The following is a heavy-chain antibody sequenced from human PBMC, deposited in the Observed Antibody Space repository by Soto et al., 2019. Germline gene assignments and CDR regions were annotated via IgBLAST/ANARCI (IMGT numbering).Heavy chain of an antibody. J-gene: IGHJ5*02. CDR3: AREDTVSSGCLFDP. V-gene: IGHV4-34*01. CDR1: GGSFSCYY. D-gene: IGHD6-19*01. CDR2: INDSRST. Sequence: SETLSLTCVVYGGSFSCYYWSWIRQSPGKGLEWIGEINDSRSTNYNPSLKSRVSLSVDTSKNQFFLKLSSVTAADAGVYYCAREDTVSSGCLFDPWGQGTLVTVSS.